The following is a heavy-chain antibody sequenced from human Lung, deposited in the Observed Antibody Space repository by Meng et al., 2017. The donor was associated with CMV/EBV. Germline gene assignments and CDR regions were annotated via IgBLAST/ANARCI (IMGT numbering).Heavy chain of an antibody. CDR3: ARDAGTIAVSGIGDY. CDR1: GYIFTKYG. D-gene: IGHD6-19*01. Sequence: SVKVSXKASGYIFTKYGVNWMRQAPGQGPEWMGWISAYNGDTMYAPKVQGRVTMTTDTSTSTAYMELRGLRSDDTAVYYCARDAGTIAVSGIGDYWGQGTLVTVSS. CDR2: ISAYNGDT. J-gene: IGHJ4*02. V-gene: IGHV1-18*01.